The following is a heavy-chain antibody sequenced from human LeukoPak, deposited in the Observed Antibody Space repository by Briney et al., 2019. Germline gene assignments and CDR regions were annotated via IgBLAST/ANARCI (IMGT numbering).Heavy chain of an antibody. CDR2: INGDATVT. J-gene: IGHJ4*02. Sequence: PGGSLRLSCVASGFTFSRRWMHWVRQVPGRGPVWVSLINGDATVTKYADSVKGRFTISRDNAKNTLYLQMNSLRVDDTAVYYCASFSHGSGSYFMDTYSDYWGRETLVSVSS. D-gene: IGHD3-10*01. V-gene: IGHV3-74*03. CDR1: GFTFSRRW. CDR3: ASFSHGSGSYFMDTYSDY.